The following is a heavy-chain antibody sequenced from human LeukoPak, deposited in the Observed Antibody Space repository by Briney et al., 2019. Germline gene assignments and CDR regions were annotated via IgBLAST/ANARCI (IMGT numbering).Heavy chain of an antibody. J-gene: IGHJ5*02. CDR2: INDSGNT. V-gene: IGHV4-34*01. CDR3: TRDRSGGNYGSFLPGFDP. Sequence: PSETLSLTCAVSGASLSGYYWNWIRQPPGKGLEWIGEINDSGNTNYNSSLRGRVTMSVDVSKKQFSLYLSSVTAADTAVYYCTRDRSGGNYGSFLPGFDPWGQGTLVTVSS. CDR1: GASLSGYY. D-gene: IGHD3-10*01.